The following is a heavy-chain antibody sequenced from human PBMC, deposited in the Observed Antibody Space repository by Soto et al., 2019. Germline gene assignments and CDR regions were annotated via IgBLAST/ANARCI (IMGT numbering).Heavy chain of an antibody. CDR1: GFTFSSYA. J-gene: IGHJ1*01. D-gene: IGHD6-25*01. Sequence: EVQLLESGGGLVQPGGSLRLSCAASGFTFSSYAMSWVRQAPGKGLEWVSAISGSGGSTYYADSVKGRFTISRDNSKNTLYLQMNSLRAEDTAVYYCAQSLGGGEYFQHWGQGTLVTVSS. V-gene: IGHV3-23*01. CDR2: ISGSGGST. CDR3: AQSLGGGEYFQH.